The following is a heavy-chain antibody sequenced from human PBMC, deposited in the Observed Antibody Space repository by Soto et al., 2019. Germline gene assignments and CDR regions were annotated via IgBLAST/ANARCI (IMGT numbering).Heavy chain of an antibody. CDR1: GYTFTSYA. CDR2: INAGNGNT. V-gene: IGHV1-3*01. D-gene: IGHD1-7*01. J-gene: IGHJ4*02. Sequence: QVQLVQSGAEVKKPGASVKVSCKASGYTFTSYAMHWVRQAPGQRLEWMGWINAGNGNTKYSQKFQGRVTITRDTPASTAYMELSSLRSEDTAVYYCARYWATITGTTAPFYYWGQGTLVTVSS. CDR3: ARYWATITGTTAPFYY.